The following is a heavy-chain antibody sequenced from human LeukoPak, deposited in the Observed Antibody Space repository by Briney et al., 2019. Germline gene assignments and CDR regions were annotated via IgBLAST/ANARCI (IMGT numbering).Heavy chain of an antibody. CDR1: GFTFSSYA. J-gene: IGHJ4*02. CDR2: ISGSGGST. CDR3: AKDSSVYCSGGSCYFDY. Sequence: PGGSLRLSCAASGFTFSSYAMSWVRQAPGKGLEWVSAISGSGGSTYYADSVKGRFTISRGNSKNTLYLQMNSLRAEDTAVYYCAKDSSVYCSGGSCYFDYWGQGTLVTVSS. V-gene: IGHV3-23*01. D-gene: IGHD2-15*01.